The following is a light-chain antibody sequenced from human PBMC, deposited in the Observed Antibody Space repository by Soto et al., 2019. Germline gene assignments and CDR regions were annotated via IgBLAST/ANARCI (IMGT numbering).Light chain of an antibody. V-gene: IGLV2-23*01. J-gene: IGLJ3*02. CDR1: SSEVGSYDV. Sequence: QSALTQPASVSGSHGRSITISCTGTSSEVGSYDVVSWYQQHPGKAPKLMIYVGSKRPSGVSTRFSGSKSGNTASLTISGLQAEDEADYYCCSYAGSNTYCVFGGGTNVTVL. CDR3: CSYAGSNTYCV. CDR2: VGS.